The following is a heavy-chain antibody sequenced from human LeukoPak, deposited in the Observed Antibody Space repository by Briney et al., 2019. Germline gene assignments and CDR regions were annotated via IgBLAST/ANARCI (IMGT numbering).Heavy chain of an antibody. V-gene: IGHV4-59*08. CDR2: IYYSGTT. D-gene: IGHD6-19*01. CDR1: GGSISTYY. CDR3: ARPSSKWLVLSVI. Sequence: SETLSLTCTVSGGSISTYYWSWIRQPPGKGLEWIGYIYYSGTTTYNPSLKSRVTISVDTSKNQFSLKLSSVTAADTAVYYCARPSSKWLVLSVIWGQGTMVTVSS. J-gene: IGHJ3*02.